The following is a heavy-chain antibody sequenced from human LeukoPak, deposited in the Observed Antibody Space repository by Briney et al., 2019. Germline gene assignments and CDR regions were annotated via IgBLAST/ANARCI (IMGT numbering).Heavy chain of an antibody. CDR1: EFTFSDYY. D-gene: IGHD5-18*01. CDR2: ISSSGSTI. J-gene: IGHJ4*02. CDR3: ASHVDTAMVSVYFDY. Sequence: SGGSLRLSCAASEFTFSDYYMSWVRQAPGKGLEWVSHISSSGSTIYYADSVKGRFTISRDNAKNSLYLQMNSLRAEDTAVYYCASHVDTAMVSVYFDYWGQGTLVTVSS. V-gene: IGHV3-11*01.